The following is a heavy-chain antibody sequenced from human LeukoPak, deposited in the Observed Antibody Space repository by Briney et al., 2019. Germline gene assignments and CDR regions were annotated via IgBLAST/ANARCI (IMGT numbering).Heavy chain of an antibody. D-gene: IGHD6-6*01. CDR2: INHSGST. CDR3: ARGARFIAARAFDI. Sequence: PSETLSLTCAVYGGSFRGYYWSWIRQPPGKGLEWIGEINHSGSTNYNPSLKSRVTISVDTSKNQFSLKLSSVTAADTAVYYCARGARFIAARAFDIWGQGTMVTVSS. J-gene: IGHJ3*02. CDR1: GGSFRGYY. V-gene: IGHV4-34*01.